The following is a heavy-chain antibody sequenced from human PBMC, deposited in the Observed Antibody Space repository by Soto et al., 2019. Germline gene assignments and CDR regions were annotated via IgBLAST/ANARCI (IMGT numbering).Heavy chain of an antibody. CDR2: ISGSGSST. V-gene: IGHV3-23*01. J-gene: IGHJ5*02. CDR1: GVTLSSYA. D-gene: IGHD2-2*01. Sequence: XGSLRLSCAASGVTLSSYAMSWVRQAPGRGLEWVSGISGSGSSTYYADSVKGRFTISRDTSKKTLYLQMNSLRAEDTAVYYFAKCAIGPSAMCVCYYCRLDAWGQGTLVTVSS. CDR3: AKCAIGPSAMCVCYYCRLDA.